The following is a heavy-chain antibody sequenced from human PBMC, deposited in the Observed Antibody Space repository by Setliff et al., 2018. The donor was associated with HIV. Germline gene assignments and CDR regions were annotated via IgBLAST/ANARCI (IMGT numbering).Heavy chain of an antibody. J-gene: IGHJ5*02. D-gene: IGHD4-17*01. Sequence: KASETLSLTCAVSGGTISSTSYYWGWIRQPPGKGLEWIAIIYYSGSTFYNPSLESRVTMSVDTPQNQFSLRLTSVTAADTAVYYCARSPRLRGGHNWFDPWGQGTLVTVSS. CDR1: GGTISSTSYY. V-gene: IGHV4-39*01. CDR3: ARSPRLRGGHNWFDP. CDR2: IYYSGST.